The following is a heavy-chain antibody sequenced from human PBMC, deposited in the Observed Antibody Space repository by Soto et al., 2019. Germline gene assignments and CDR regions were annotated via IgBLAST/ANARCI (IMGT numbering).Heavy chain of an antibody. CDR2: LYHSGST. CDR1: GYSVTSAYY. CDR3: AASIALTTTYFDT. D-gene: IGHD1-26*01. V-gene: IGHV4-38-2*01. J-gene: IGHJ4*02. Sequence: KSSETLSLTCGVSGYSVTSAYYWRWIRQPPGKGLEWLATLYHSGSTHYNPSLKSRVTMSIDASMNQVSLKVTSVTAADTATYYCAASIALTTTYFDTWGQGALVTVSS.